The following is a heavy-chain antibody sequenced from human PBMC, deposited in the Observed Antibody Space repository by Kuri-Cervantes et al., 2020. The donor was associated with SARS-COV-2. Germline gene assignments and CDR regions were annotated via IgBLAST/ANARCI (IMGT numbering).Heavy chain of an antibody. Sequence: ASVKVSCKASGYTFTSYGISWVRHAPGQGLEWMGWISAYNGNTNYAQKLQGRVTMTTDTSTSTAYMELRSLRSDDTAVYYCAGSSIDPNYYYYGMDVWGQGTTVTVSS. CDR2: ISAYNGNT. CDR3: AGSSIDPNYYYYGMDV. J-gene: IGHJ6*02. CDR1: GYTFTSYG. D-gene: IGHD3-10*01. V-gene: IGHV1-18*04.